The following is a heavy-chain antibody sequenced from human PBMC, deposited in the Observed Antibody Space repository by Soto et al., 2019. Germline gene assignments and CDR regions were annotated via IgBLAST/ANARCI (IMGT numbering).Heavy chain of an antibody. Sequence: GGSLRLSCSASGFTSSGYAMHWVRQAPGKGLEYVSAISSNGGSTYYADSVKGRFTISRDNSKNTLYLQMNSLRAEDTAVYYCAKGQKFPVYSDYSGNYFDYWGQGTLVTVSS. CDR2: ISSNGGST. CDR3: AKGQKFPVYSDYSGNYFDY. D-gene: IGHD4-17*01. V-gene: IGHV3-64*04. CDR1: GFTSSGYA. J-gene: IGHJ4*02.